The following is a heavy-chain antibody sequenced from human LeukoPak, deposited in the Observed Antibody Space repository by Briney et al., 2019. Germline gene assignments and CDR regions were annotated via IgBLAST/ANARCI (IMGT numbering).Heavy chain of an antibody. V-gene: IGHV1-58*02. CDR3: AAVSPMVRGVITIIDY. CDR2: IVVGSGNT. J-gene: IGHJ4*02. CDR1: GFTFTSSA. D-gene: IGHD3-10*01. Sequence: SVKVSCKASGFTFTSSAMQWVRQARGQRLEWIGWIVVGSGNTNYAQKFQERVTITRDMSTSTAYMELSSLRSEDTAVYYCAAVSPMVRGVITIIDYWGQGTLVTVSS.